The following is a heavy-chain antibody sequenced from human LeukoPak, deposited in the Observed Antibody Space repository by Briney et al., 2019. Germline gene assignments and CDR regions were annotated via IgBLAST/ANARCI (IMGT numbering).Heavy chain of an antibody. J-gene: IGHJ4*02. D-gene: IGHD3-16*02. CDR3: AKDLSMFGGVIVTPPVDY. Sequence: GGSLRLSCAASGLTIINYGMHWVRQAPGKGLEWVAVISYVGSNKHYADSVKGRFTISRDNSKNTLSLQMNSLRAEDTAVCYCAKDLSMFGGVIVTPPVDYWGQGTLVTVSS. V-gene: IGHV3-30*18. CDR1: GLTIINYG. CDR2: ISYVGSNK.